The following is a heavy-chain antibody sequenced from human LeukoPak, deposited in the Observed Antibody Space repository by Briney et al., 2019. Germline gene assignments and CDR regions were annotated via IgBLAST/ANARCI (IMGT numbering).Heavy chain of an antibody. CDR2: IYHSGST. V-gene: IGHV4-4*02. D-gene: IGHD3-22*01. Sequence: SETLSLTCAVSGGSISSSNWWSWVRQPPGKGLEWIGEIYHSGSTNYNPSLKSRVTISVDKSKNQFSLKLSSVTAADTAVYYCAREIEKYYYDSSGYSPNYYYYMDVWGKGTTVTVSS. J-gene: IGHJ6*03. CDR1: GGSISSSNW. CDR3: AREIEKYYYDSSGYSPNYYYYMDV.